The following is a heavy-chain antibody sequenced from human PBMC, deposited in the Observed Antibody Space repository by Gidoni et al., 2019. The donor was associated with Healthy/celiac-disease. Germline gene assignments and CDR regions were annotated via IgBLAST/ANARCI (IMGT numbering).Heavy chain of an antibody. CDR3: VVSRLDCSSTSCYADY. Sequence: EVQLVQSGAEVKKPGESLRISCKGSGYSFTSYWISWVRQMPGKGLEWMGRIDPSDSYTNYSPSFQGHVTISADKSISTAYLQWSSLKASDTAMYYCVVSRLDCSSTSCYADYWGQGTLVTVSS. J-gene: IGHJ4*02. CDR2: IDPSDSYT. V-gene: IGHV5-10-1*01. CDR1: GYSFTSYW. D-gene: IGHD2-2*01.